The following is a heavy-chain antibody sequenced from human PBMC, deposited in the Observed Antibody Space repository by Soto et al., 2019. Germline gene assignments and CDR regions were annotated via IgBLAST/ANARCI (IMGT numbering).Heavy chain of an antibody. CDR3: ATQVPGDYQDAESFQH. D-gene: IGHD4-17*01. CDR1: GGSISSYY. J-gene: IGHJ1*01. Sequence: SETLSLTCTVSGGSISSYYWSWIRQPPGKGLEWIGYIYYSGSTNYNPSLKSRVTISVDTSKNQFSLKLSSVTAADTAVYYCATQVPGDYQDAESFQHWGQGTLVTVSS. CDR2: IYYSGST. V-gene: IGHV4-59*01.